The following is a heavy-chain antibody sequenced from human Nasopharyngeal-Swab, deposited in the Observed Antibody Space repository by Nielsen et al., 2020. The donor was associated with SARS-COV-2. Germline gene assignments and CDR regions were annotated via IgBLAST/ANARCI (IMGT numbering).Heavy chain of an antibody. J-gene: IGHJ4*02. D-gene: IGHD2-15*01. Sequence: GESLKISCAASGFTFSSYSMNWVRQAPGKGLEWVSSISSSSSYIYYADSVKGRFTISRDNAKNSLYLQMNSLSAEDTAVYYCARDRVVVVAATQYYFDYWGQGTLVTVSS. CDR1: GFTFSSYS. CDR2: ISSSSSYI. V-gene: IGHV3-21*01. CDR3: ARDRVVVVAATQYYFDY.